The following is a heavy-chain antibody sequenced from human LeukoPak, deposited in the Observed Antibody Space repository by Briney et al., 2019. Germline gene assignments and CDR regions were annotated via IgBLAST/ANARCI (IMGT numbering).Heavy chain of an antibody. D-gene: IGHD3-22*01. Sequence: PSETLSLTCIVSGSSITSYFWSWIRQPPGKGLEWIGYISDSGNTDYNPSLRSRVTISVDMSKSQFSLRLSSVTAADTAVYYCARIRKTFYDSSDYYSAFDYWGQGILVTVSS. CDR2: ISDSGNT. J-gene: IGHJ4*02. CDR1: GSSITSYF. CDR3: ARIRKTFYDSSDYYSAFDY. V-gene: IGHV4-59*01.